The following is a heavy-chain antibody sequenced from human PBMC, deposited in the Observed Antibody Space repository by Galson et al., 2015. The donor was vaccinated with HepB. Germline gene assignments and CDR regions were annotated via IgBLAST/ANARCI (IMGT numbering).Heavy chain of an antibody. V-gene: IGHV3-53*01. CDR2: IYSGGST. J-gene: IGHJ4*02. CDR3: ARAQDNPCYCSGRSCYWDY. CDR1: GFTVSSDY. Sequence: SLRLSCAASGFTVSSDYMSWVRQAPGKGLEWVSVIYSGGSTYYADSVKGRFTISRDSSKNTLYLQMNSLTAEDTAVYYCARAQDNPCYCSGRSCYWDYWGQGTLVTVSS. D-gene: IGHD2-15*01.